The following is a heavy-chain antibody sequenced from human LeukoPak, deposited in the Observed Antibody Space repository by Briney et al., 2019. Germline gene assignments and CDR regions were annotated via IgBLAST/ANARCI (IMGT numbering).Heavy chain of an antibody. D-gene: IGHD6-19*01. CDR3: AKDREWLVAKGDAFDI. Sequence: GGSLRLSCAASGFTFSSYSMNWVRQAPGKGLEWVSGISWNSGSIGYADSVKGRFTISRDNAKNSLYLQMNSLRAEDTALYYCAKDREWLVAKGDAFDIWGQGTMVTDSS. J-gene: IGHJ3*02. CDR2: ISWNSGSI. V-gene: IGHV3-9*01. CDR1: GFTFSSYS.